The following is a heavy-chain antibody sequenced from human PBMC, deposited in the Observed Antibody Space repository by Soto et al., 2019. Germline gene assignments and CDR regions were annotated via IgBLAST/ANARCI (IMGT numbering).Heavy chain of an antibody. J-gene: IGHJ6*02. V-gene: IGHV1-69*13. CDR3: ARDLAWVCPGNGCYTNEGNYGMDV. CDR2: IIPIFGTA. D-gene: IGHD2-2*02. CDR1: GGTFSSYA. Sequence: SVKVSCKASGGTFSSYAISWVRQAPGQGLEWMGGIIPIFGTANYAQKFQGRVTITADESTSTAYMELSSLTSDDTAVYYCARDLAWVCPGNGCYTNEGNYGMDVWGQGTTVTVSS.